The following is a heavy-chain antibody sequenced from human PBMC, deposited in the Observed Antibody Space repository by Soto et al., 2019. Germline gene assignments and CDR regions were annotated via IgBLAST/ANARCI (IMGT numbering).Heavy chain of an antibody. Sequence: GGSLRLSCAASGFSVSSNYMTWVRQAPGKGLEWVSVMYSGGMTYYADSVKGRFTISRDNSENTLYLQMHSLRAEDTAVYYCARESGSTVTYYYSYGMDVWGKSTTVTVXS. J-gene: IGHJ6*04. CDR2: MYSGGMT. D-gene: IGHD4-17*01. CDR3: ARESGSTVTYYYSYGMDV. V-gene: IGHV3-53*01. CDR1: GFSVSSNY.